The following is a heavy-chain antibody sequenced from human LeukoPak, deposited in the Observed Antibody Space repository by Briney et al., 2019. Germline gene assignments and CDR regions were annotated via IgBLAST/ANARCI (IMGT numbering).Heavy chain of an antibody. J-gene: IGHJ4*02. V-gene: IGHV3-30-3*01. CDR3: ARISYGDFGSDY. CDR2: ISYDGDNK. CDR1: ALTFSSYA. D-gene: IGHD4-17*01. Sequence: GGSLRLSCVASALTFSSYAMQWVRQAPGKGLEWVAVISYDGDNKDYADSVKGRFTISRDNSNNTLYLQMNSLRPEDTAVYYCARISYGDFGSDYWGQGSLVTVSS.